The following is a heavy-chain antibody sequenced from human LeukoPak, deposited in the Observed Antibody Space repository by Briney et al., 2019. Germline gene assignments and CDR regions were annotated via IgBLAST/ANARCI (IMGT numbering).Heavy chain of an antibody. Sequence: SGGSLRLSCAASGFIFSNYWMSWVRQAPGKGLEGVANIKQDGSEKFYVASWKGRFTISRDNAKNSLYLKMNSLRAEDTAVYNCARGGHSGNSSSWYVLDYWGQGTLVTVSS. CDR3: ARGGHSGNSSSWYVLDY. D-gene: IGHD6-13*01. J-gene: IGHJ4*02. CDR2: IKQDGSEK. CDR1: GFIFSNYW. V-gene: IGHV3-7*01.